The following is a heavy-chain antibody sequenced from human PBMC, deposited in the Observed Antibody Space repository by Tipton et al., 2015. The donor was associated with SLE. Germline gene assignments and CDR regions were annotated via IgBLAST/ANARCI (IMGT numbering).Heavy chain of an antibody. D-gene: IGHD5-18*01. Sequence: SLRLSCKASGFAFSSYAMTWVRQAPGKGLEWVSVMYSGGRIHYGDSVKGRFTISRDNSKNTLYLQMDSLRAEDTAVYYCARGTAVVYDYWGQGTLVIVSS. CDR3: ARGTAVVYDY. CDR2: MYSGGRI. V-gene: IGHV3-23*05. J-gene: IGHJ4*02. CDR1: GFAFSSYA.